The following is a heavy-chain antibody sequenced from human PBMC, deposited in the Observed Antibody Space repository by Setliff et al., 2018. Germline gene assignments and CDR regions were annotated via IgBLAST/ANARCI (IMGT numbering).Heavy chain of an antibody. CDR3: ARDRSTVIRGVTSFFYYYMDV. CDR2: IFYSGRT. J-gene: IGHJ6*03. Sequence: PSETLSLTCTVSGASITNINYYWGLIRQPPGKGLEWIGSIFYSGRTFYNPSLGSRAAISVDSSKNQFSLKLRSVTAADTAVYYCARDRSTVIRGVTSFFYYYMDVWGGGTTVTVSS. D-gene: IGHD3-10*01. CDR1: GASITNINYY. V-gene: IGHV4-39*07.